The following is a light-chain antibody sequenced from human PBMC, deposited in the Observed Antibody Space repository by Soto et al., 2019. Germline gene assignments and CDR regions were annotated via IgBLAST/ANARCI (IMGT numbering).Light chain of an antibody. CDR2: GTS. Sequence: DIVMTQSPATLSVSPGEGATLSCRASQSVSGNLAWYQQKPGQAPRLLIYGTSIRATGVPARFSGGGSGTEFTLTISGLQSEDFAVYYCQQYNNWHLITFGQGTRLEIK. CDR1: QSVSGN. V-gene: IGKV3-15*01. CDR3: QQYNNWHLIT. J-gene: IGKJ5*01.